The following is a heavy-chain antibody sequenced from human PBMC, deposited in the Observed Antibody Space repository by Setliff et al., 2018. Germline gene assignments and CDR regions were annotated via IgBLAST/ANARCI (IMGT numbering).Heavy chain of an antibody. Sequence: GESLKISCKGSGYTFTDYWIAWVRQTPGKGLEWMGIIYPHDSDTRFSPSFQGQVTISADKSISTAYLQWSSLKASDTAMYYCARQAIFGSDAFDIWGQGTMVTVSS. CDR2: IYPHDSDT. CDR1: GYTFTDYW. CDR3: ARQAIFGSDAFDI. J-gene: IGHJ3*02. D-gene: IGHD3-3*01. V-gene: IGHV5-51*01.